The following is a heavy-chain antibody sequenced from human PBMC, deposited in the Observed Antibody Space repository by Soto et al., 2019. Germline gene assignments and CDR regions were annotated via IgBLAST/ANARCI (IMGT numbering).Heavy chain of an antibody. CDR1: GGSFSGYY. J-gene: IGHJ4*02. D-gene: IGHD6-13*01. CDR2: INHSGST. Sequence: QVQLQQWGAGLLKPSETLSLTCAVYGGSFSGYYWSWIRQPPGKGLEWIGEINHSGSTNYNPSLNTRVXXSXDXXKNQFPLKLSSVTAADTAVYYCASTRSSSWAYFDYWGQGTLVTVSS. V-gene: IGHV4-34*01. CDR3: ASTRSSSWAYFDY.